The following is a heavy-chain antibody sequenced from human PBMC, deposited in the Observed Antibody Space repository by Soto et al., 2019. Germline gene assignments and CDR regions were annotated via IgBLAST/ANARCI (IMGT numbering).Heavy chain of an antibody. D-gene: IGHD3-22*01. CDR3: ARHPPYDSSGYYPDFFDY. V-gene: IGHV4-39*01. CDR1: GGSISSSSYY. J-gene: IGHJ4*02. CDR2: IYYSGST. Sequence: SETLSLTCTVSGGSISSSSYYWGWIRQPPGKGLEWIGSIYYSGSTYYNPSLKSRVTISVDTSKNQFSLKLSSVTAADTAVYYCARHPPYDSSGYYPDFFDYWGQGTLVTVSS.